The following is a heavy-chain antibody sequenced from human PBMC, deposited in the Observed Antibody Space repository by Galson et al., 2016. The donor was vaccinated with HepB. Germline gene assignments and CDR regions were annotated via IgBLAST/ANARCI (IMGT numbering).Heavy chain of an antibody. Sequence: SETLSLTCSVSGGSISSSSYYWGWIRQPPGKGLEWIGSIYYSGSTYYNPSLKSRVTISVHTSKKQFSLKLSSVTAADTAVYFCARHPFRAGGGYYSRIDYWGRGTLVTVSS. CDR1: GGSISSSSYY. CDR3: ARHPFRAGGGYYSRIDY. V-gene: IGHV4-39*01. J-gene: IGHJ4*02. CDR2: IYYSGST. D-gene: IGHD6-25*01.